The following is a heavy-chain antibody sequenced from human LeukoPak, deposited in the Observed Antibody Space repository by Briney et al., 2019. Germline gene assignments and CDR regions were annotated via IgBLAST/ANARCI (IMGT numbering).Heavy chain of an antibody. J-gene: IGHJ4*02. D-gene: IGHD4-17*01. V-gene: IGHV1-8*01. Sequence: ASVKVSCKASGYTYTSYDINWVRQATGQGLEWMGWMNPNSGNTGYAQKFQGRVTMTRNTSISTAYMGLSSLRSEDTAVYYCARSGASTVTTEYWGQGTLVTVSS. CDR2: MNPNSGNT. CDR3: ARSGASTVTTEY. CDR1: GYTYTSYD.